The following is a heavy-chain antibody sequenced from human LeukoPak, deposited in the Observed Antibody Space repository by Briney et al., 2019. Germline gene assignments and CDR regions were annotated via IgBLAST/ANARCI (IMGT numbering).Heavy chain of an antibody. Sequence: GGSLRLSCATSGFFFNSYWMTWVRQAPGKGLEWVANIKYDESEKYLVESVKGRFTISRDNAQNSLFLQMDSLRVEDTAVYYCAIRGYSYGYEYWGQGTLVTVSS. D-gene: IGHD5-18*01. CDR2: IKYDESEK. V-gene: IGHV3-7*01. J-gene: IGHJ4*02. CDR3: AIRGYSYGYEY. CDR1: GFFFNSYW.